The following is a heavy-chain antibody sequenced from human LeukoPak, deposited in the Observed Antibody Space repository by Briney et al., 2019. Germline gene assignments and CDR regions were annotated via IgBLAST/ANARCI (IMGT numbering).Heavy chain of an antibody. V-gene: IGHV3-23*01. CDR1: GFTFSSYG. D-gene: IGHD6-13*01. CDR2: ISGSGGST. Sequence: GGSLRLSCAASGFTFSSYGMSWVRQAPGKGLEWVSAISGSGGSTYYADSVKGRFTISRDNSKNTLYLQMNSLRAEDTAVYYCAKHKVKYSSSWRTKDAFDIWGQGTMVTVSS. CDR3: AKHKVKYSSSWRTKDAFDI. J-gene: IGHJ3*02.